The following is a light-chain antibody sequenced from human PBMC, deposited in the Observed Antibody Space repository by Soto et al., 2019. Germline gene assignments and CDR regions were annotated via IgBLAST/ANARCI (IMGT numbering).Light chain of an antibody. J-gene: IGLJ1*01. Sequence: QSVLTQPASVSGSPGQSITISCTGTASDVGGNNFVSWYQQQSGKAPKLIIYDVTIRPSGVSDRFSGSKFGNTASLTISGLQAEDEADYYCSSYRRSNPYVFGTGTKVTVL. CDR2: DVT. CDR3: SSYRRSNPYV. CDR1: ASDVGGNNF. V-gene: IGLV2-14*01.